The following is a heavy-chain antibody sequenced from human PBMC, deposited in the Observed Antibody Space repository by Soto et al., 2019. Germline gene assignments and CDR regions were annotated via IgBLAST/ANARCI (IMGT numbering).Heavy chain of an antibody. V-gene: IGHV3-74*01. J-gene: IGHJ4*02. CDR1: GFTFSTYW. CDR2: ITSDGSST. CDR3: VRHFDK. Sequence: EVQLVESGGAVVQPGGSLRLSCAASGFTFSTYWMHWVRRPPGKGLVWVARITSDGSSTTYADSVKGRFTISRDNGKNTLYLQINSLRADDTAVYYCVRHFDKWGQGTLVTVSS.